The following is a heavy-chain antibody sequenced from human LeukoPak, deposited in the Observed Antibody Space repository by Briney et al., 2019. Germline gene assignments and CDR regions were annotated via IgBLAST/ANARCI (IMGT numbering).Heavy chain of an antibody. D-gene: IGHD3-10*01. CDR1: GFTFTTYW. CDR3: ARPLMYYYGSETYFWFDP. CDR2: IKQDGTEK. J-gene: IGHJ5*02. V-gene: IGHV3-7*01. Sequence: PGGSLRLSCAASGFTFTTYWMGWVRQAPGKGLEWVANIKQDGTEKYYVDSVKGRFTISRDNAKNSLSLQMNNLRAEDTAVYYCARPLMYYYGSETYFWFDPWGQGTLVTVSS.